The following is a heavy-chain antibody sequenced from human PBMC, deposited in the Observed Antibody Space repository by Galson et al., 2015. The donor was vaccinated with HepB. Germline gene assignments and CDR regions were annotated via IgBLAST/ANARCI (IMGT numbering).Heavy chain of an antibody. CDR1: GFTFSNAW. CDR2: IKSKTDGGTT. J-gene: IGHJ4*02. V-gene: IGHV3-15*01. CDR3: TTVYSGYDGGFDY. Sequence: SLRLSCAASGFTFSNAWMSWVRQAPGKGLEWVGRIKSKTDGGTTDYAAPVKGRFTISRDDSKNTLYLQMNSLKTEDTAVYYCTTVYSGYDGGFDYWGQGTLVTVSS. D-gene: IGHD5-12*01.